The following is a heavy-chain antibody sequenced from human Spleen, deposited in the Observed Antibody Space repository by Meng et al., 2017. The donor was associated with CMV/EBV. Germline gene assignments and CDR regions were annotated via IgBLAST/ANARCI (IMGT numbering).Heavy chain of an antibody. CDR3: ARGRGIIQLKYYFDY. CDR1: GFTFTNYG. Sequence: GESLKISCAASGFTFTNYGINWVRQAPGKGLEWVALISNDGSKKDIADFVQGRFLISRDNSKNTLYLQMHSLRAEDTAVYYCARGRGIIQLKYYFDYWGQGTLVTVSS. J-gene: IGHJ4*02. V-gene: IGHV3-30*19. CDR2: ISNDGSKK. D-gene: IGHD3-10*01.